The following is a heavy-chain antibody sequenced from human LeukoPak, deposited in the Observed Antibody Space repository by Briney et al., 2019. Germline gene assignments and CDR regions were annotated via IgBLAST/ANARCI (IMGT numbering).Heavy chain of an antibody. CDR3: AKGEPKDYGDYGYYYYYYMDV. Sequence: QPGGSPRLSCAASGFTFSSYAMSWVRQAPGKGLEWVSAISGSGGSTYYADSVKGRFTISRDNSKNTLYLQMNSLRAEDTAVYYCAKGEPKDYGDYGYYYYYYMDVWGKGTTVTVSS. V-gene: IGHV3-23*01. D-gene: IGHD4-17*01. J-gene: IGHJ6*03. CDR2: ISGSGGST. CDR1: GFTFSSYA.